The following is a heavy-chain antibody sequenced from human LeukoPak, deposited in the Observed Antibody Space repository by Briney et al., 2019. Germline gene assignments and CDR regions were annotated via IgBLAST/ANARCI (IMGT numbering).Heavy chain of an antibody. D-gene: IGHD6-13*01. CDR3: ARDLRAAAAGKVGYYYGMDV. V-gene: IGHV1-69*04. Sequence: SVKVSCKASGGTFSSYAISWVRQAPGQGLEWMGRIIPILGIANYAQKFQGRVTITADKSTSTAYMELSSLRSEDTAVYYCARDLRAAAAGKVGYYYGMDVWGQGTTVTVSS. CDR2: IIPILGIA. J-gene: IGHJ6*02. CDR1: GGTFSSYA.